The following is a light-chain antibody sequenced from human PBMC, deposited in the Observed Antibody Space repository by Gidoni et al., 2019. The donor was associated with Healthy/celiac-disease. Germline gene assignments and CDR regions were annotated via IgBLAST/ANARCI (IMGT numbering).Light chain of an antibody. CDR3: QQSYSTPSIT. CDR2: AAS. V-gene: IGKV1-39*01. CDR1: QSISSY. J-gene: IGKJ5*01. Sequence: DIQMTKSPSSLSASVGDRVTITCRASQSISSYLNWYQQKPGKAPKLLIYAASSLQSGVPSRFSGSVSGTDFTLTISSLQPEYFATYYCQQSYSTPSITFGQGTRLEIK.